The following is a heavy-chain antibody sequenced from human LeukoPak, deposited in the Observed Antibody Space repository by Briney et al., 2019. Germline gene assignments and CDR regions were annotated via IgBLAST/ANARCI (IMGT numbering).Heavy chain of an antibody. J-gene: IGHJ4*02. CDR1: GFTFSSYA. D-gene: IGHD6-19*01. V-gene: IGHV3-23*01. Sequence: PGGSLRLSCAASGFTFSSYAMSWVRQAPGKGLEWVSAISVSIVNTYHADSVKGRFTISRDNSKNTLYLQMNSLRAEDTAVYYCAKTDSGPSDYWGQGTLVTVSS. CDR2: ISVSIVNT. CDR3: AKTDSGPSDY.